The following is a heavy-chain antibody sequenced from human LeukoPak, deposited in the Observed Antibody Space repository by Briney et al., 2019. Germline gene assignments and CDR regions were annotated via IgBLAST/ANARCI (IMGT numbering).Heavy chain of an antibody. CDR2: ISGSGGST. Sequence: GGSLRLSCAASGFTFSNYWMTWVRQAPGKGLEWVSAISGSGGSTYYADSVKGRFTIFRDNSKNTLYLQMNSLRAEDTALYYCAKTGGIAAAHWGQGTLVTVSS. CDR1: GFTFSNYW. D-gene: IGHD6-13*01. J-gene: IGHJ4*02. CDR3: AKTGGIAAAH. V-gene: IGHV3-23*01.